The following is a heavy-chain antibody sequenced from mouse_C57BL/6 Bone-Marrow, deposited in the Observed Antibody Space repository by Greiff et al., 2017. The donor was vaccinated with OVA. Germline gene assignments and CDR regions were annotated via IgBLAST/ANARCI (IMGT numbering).Heavy chain of an antibody. V-gene: IGHV14-4*01. J-gene: IGHJ3*01. CDR1: GFNIKDDY. Sequence: EVQLQQSGAELVRPGASVKLSCTASGFNIKDDYMHWVKQRPEQGLEWIGWIDPENGDTEYASKFQGKATITADTSSNTAYLQLSSLTSEDTAVYYCTRDDYDALAYWGQGTLVTVSA. D-gene: IGHD2-4*01. CDR2: IDPENGDT. CDR3: TRDDYDALAY.